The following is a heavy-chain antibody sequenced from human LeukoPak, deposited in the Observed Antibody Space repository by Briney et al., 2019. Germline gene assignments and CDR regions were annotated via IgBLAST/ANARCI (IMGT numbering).Heavy chain of an antibody. D-gene: IGHD6-13*01. J-gene: IGHJ4*02. CDR2: IYTSGST. CDR3: ARNRKIAAAGGTDYDY. Sequence: SETLSLTCTVSGGSISSYYWSWIRQPAGKGLELIGRIYTSGSTNYNPSLKSRVTISGDTSKNQFSLKLSSVTAADTAVYYCARNRKIAAAGGTDYDYWGQGTLVTVSS. V-gene: IGHV4-4*07. CDR1: GGSISSYY.